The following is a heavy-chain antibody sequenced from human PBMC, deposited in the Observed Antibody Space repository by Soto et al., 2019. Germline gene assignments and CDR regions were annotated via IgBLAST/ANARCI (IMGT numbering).Heavy chain of an antibody. CDR3: ARLRASSWYMGGYLDY. CDR1: GFTFSDYY. CDR2: IVSSSAYT. V-gene: IGHV3-11*06. D-gene: IGHD6-13*01. J-gene: IGHJ4*02. Sequence: PGGSLRLSCAASGFTFSDYYMSWICQAPGKGLEWVSYIVSSSAYTNYADSVKGRFTISRDNAKNSLYLEMNSLRAEDTAVYYCARLRASSWYMGGYLDYWGQGTLVTVSS.